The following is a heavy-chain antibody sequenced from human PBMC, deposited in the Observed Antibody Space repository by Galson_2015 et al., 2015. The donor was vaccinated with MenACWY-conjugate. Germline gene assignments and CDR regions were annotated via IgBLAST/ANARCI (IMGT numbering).Heavy chain of an antibody. D-gene: IGHD6-19*01. CDR1: GFAFSHYG. CDR2: IRYDGSNQ. J-gene: IGHJ4*02. V-gene: IGHV3-30*02. CDR3: ARDSSGFNYFDY. Sequence: SLRLSCAASGFAFSHYGMHWVRQAPGKGLEWVAFIRYDGSNQYYADSVKGRFTISRHNSKNTLYLQMNSLRAEDTAVYYCARDSSGFNYFDYWGQGTLVTVSS.